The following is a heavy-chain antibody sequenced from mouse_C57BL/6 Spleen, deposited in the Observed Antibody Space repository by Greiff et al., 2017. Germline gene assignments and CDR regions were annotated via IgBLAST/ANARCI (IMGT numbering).Heavy chain of an antibody. CDR2: IDPSDSYT. V-gene: IGHV1-69*01. CDR3: ARAYDGYYPAWFAY. CDR1: GYTFTSYW. D-gene: IGHD2-3*01. J-gene: IGHJ3*01. Sequence: QVQLQQPGAELVMPGASVKLSCKASGYTFTSYWMHWVKQRPGQGLEWIGEIDPSDSYTNYNQTFKGKSTLTVDKSSSTAYMQLSSLTSEDSAVYYCARAYDGYYPAWFAYWGQGTLVTVSA.